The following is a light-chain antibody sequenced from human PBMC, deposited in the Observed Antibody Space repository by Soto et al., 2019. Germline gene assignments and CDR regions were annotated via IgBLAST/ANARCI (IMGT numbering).Light chain of an antibody. CDR2: RNN. CDR3: AAWDDSLSAVV. Sequence: QSVLTQPPSASGTPGQRVTISCFGSISNLGSNFIYWYQQLPGAAPKLLISRNNERPSGVPDRFSGSKSGTSASLAISGLRSEDEADYHCAAWDDSLSAVVFGGGTKLTVL. J-gene: IGLJ3*02. CDR1: ISNLGSNF. V-gene: IGLV1-47*01.